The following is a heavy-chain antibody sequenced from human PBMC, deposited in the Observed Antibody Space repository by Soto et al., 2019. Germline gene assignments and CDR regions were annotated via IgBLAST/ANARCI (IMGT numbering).Heavy chain of an antibody. V-gene: IGHV3-23*01. CDR3: AKDRTIFGVVIDY. J-gene: IGHJ4*02. CDR1: GFTFSSYA. Sequence: GGSLSLSCAASGFTFSSYAMSWVRQAPGKGLEWVSAISGSGGSTYYADSVKGRFTISRDNSKNTLYLQMNSLRAEDTAVYYCAKDRTIFGVVIDYWGQGTLVTVSS. D-gene: IGHD3-3*01. CDR2: ISGSGGST.